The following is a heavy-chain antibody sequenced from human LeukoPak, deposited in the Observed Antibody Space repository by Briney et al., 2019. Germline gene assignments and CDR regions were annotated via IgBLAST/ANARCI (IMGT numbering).Heavy chain of an antibody. CDR3: ARILYSSSWNRRVGYYMDV. CDR1: GGSISSSSYY. V-gene: IGHV4-39*07. J-gene: IGHJ6*03. Sequence: SETLSLTCTVSGGSISSSSYYWGWIRQPPGKGLEWIGSIYYSGSTYYNPSLKSRVTISVDTSKNQFSLKLSSVTAADTAVYYCARILYSSSWNRRVGYYMDVWGKGTTVTVSS. D-gene: IGHD6-13*01. CDR2: IYYSGST.